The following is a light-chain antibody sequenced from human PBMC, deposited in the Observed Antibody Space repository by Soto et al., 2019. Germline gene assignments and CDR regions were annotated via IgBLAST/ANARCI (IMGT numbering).Light chain of an antibody. CDR3: QQRNNWPIT. V-gene: IGKV3-15*01. CDR1: QGGSSN. Sequence: IGMTQSLATLSASTRSVAALASRASQGGSSNLAWYQQKPGQAPRLLIYGASTRATGIPDRFSGSGSETDFTLTINSLEPEDFAVYYCQQRNNWPITFGQGTRLEIK. CDR2: GAS. J-gene: IGKJ5*01.